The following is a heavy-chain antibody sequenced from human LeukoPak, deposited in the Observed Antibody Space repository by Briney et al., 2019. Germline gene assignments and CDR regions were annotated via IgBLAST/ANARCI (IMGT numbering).Heavy chain of an antibody. Sequence: PGGSLRLSCAASGFTFSSYAMSWVRQAPGKGLEWVSAISGSGGSTYYADSVKGRFTISRDNSKNTLYLQMNSLRAEDTAVYYCAKDLVPTTPYYYYYMDVWGKGTTVTLSS. J-gene: IGHJ6*03. CDR3: AKDLVPTTPYYYYYMDV. D-gene: IGHD2-8*01. V-gene: IGHV3-23*01. CDR1: GFTFSSYA. CDR2: ISGSGGST.